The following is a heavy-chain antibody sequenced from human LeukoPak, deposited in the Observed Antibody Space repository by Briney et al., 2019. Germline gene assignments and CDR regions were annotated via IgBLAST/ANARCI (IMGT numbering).Heavy chain of an antibody. J-gene: IGHJ3*02. CDR2: INLNIGGT. Sequence: GASVKVSCKASGYTFTSYDINWVRQAPGQGLEWMGWINLNIGGTNYAQKFQGRVTMTRDTSISTAYMELSRLRSDDTAVYYCARAGIWDYSDSSGYHNAAFDIWGQGTVVTVPS. CDR1: GYTFTSYD. CDR3: ARAGIWDYSDSSGYHNAAFDI. V-gene: IGHV1-2*02. D-gene: IGHD3-22*01.